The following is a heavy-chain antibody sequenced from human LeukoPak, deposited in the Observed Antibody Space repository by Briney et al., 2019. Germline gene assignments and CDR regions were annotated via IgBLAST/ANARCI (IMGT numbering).Heavy chain of an antibody. V-gene: IGHV4-39*07. CDR2: IYYSGST. Sequence: PSETLSLTCTVSGGSISSSSYYWGWIRQPPGKGLEWIGSIYYSGSTDYSPSLKSRVTISVDTSKNQFSLKLRSVTAADTAVYYCARGKSKFDYWGQGTLVTVSS. CDR3: ARGKSKFDY. J-gene: IGHJ4*02. CDR1: GGSISSSSYY.